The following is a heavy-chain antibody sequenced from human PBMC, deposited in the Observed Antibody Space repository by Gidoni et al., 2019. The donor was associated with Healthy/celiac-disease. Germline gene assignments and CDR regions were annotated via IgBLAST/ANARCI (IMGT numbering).Heavy chain of an antibody. Sequence: QVQLQQWGAGLLKPSETLSLTCAVDGGSFSGYYWSWIRQPPGKGLEWIGEINHSGSTNYNPSLKSRVTISVDTSKNQFSLKLSSVTAADTAVYYCARGLDIVVVVAATPFDYWGQGTLVTVSS. V-gene: IGHV4-34*01. CDR1: GGSFSGYY. CDR2: INHSGST. D-gene: IGHD2-15*01. J-gene: IGHJ4*02. CDR3: ARGLDIVVVVAATPFDY.